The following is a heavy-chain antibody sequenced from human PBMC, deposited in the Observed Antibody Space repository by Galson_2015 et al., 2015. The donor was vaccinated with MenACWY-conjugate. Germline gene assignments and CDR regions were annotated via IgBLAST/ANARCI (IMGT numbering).Heavy chain of an antibody. CDR2: IKSKTDGGTT. CDR3: TTDFRWGPRRFDP. V-gene: IGHV3-15*07. J-gene: IGHJ5*02. Sequence: SLRLSCAASGFTFINAWMNWVRQAPGKGLEWVGRIKSKTDGGTTDYTAPVKGRFTISRDDSANTLYLQMNSLETEDAAVYYCTTDFRWGPRRFDPWGQGTRATASS. CDR1: GFTFINAW. D-gene: IGHD3-16*01.